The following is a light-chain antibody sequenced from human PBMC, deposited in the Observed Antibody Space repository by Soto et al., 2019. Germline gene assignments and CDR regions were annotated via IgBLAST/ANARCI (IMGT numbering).Light chain of an antibody. CDR3: QQSYSTLFT. V-gene: IGKV1-39*01. CDR2: AAS. CDR1: QSLNSY. Sequence: IQVAQSPSSPSAFVGARVTITCPGRQSLNSYLNWYQQKPRKTPKLLIYAASSLQSGVPSRFSGSGSGTDFTLTISSLQPEDFATYYCQQSYSTLFTFGPGTKVDIK. J-gene: IGKJ3*01.